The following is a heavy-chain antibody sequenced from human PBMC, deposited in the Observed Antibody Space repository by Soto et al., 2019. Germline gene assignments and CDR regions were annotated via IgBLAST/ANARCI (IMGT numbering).Heavy chain of an antibody. Sequence: QVQLVQSGAEVKKPGSSVKVSCKASGGTFSSYTISWVRQAPGQGLEWMGRIIPILGIANYAQKFQGRVTITADKSTSTAYMELSSLRSEDTAVYYCASRLDYGDYYYGMDVWGQGTTVTVSS. CDR3: ASRLDYGDYYYGMDV. CDR2: IIPILGIA. J-gene: IGHJ6*02. CDR1: GGTFSSYT. D-gene: IGHD4-17*01. V-gene: IGHV1-69*02.